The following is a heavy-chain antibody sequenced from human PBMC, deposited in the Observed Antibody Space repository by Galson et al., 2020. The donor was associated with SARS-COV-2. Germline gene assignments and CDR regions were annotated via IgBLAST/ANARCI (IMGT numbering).Heavy chain of an antibody. J-gene: IGHJ6*02. Sequence: ASMTVSCKASGYTFTSYGISWVRQAPGQGLEWMGWISAYNGNTNYAQKLQGRVTMTTDTSTSTAYMELRSLRSDDTAVYYCARPSSSPYYYYYGMDVWGQGTTVTVSS. CDR2: ISAYNGNT. CDR3: ARPSSSPYYYYYGMDV. V-gene: IGHV1-18*04. D-gene: IGHD6-6*01. CDR1: GYTFTSYG.